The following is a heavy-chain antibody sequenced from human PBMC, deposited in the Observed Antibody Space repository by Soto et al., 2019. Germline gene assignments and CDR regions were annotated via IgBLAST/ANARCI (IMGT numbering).Heavy chain of an antibody. CDR3: ARHTPAISISDH. CDR2: IYYSGST. J-gene: IGHJ4*02. D-gene: IGHD2-15*01. CDR1: GGSISSSIYY. Sequence: SEILSLTCTVSGGSISSSIYYWGWIRQPPGKGLEWIGSIYYSGSTYYNPSLKSRVTISVDTSKNQFSLKLSSVTAADTAVYYCARHTPAISISDHWGQGTLVTVSS. V-gene: IGHV4-39*01.